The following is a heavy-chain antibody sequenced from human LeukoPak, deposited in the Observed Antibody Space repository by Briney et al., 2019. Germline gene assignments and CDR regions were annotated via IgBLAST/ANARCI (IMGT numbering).Heavy chain of an antibody. CDR1: GGSFSGFY. Sequence: SETLSLTCAVYGGSFSGFYWSWIRQPPGKGLEWIGEIRHSGSTNYNPSLKSRVTISVDTSKNQFSLKLGSVTAADTAVYYCARMREIAATGISGGDYWGQGTLVTVSS. V-gene: IGHV4-34*01. CDR2: IRHSGST. J-gene: IGHJ4*02. D-gene: IGHD6-13*01. CDR3: ARMREIAATGISGGDY.